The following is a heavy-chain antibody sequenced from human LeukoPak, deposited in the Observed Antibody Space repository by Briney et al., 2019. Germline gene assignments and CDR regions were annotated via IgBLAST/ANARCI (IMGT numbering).Heavy chain of an antibody. CDR2: FDPEDGET. CDR1: GYTLTELS. V-gene: IGHV1-24*01. Sequence: ASVKVSCKVSGYTLTELSMHWVRQAPGKGLEWMGGFDPEDGETIYAQKFQGRVTMTEDTSTDTAYMELSSLRSEDTAVYYCATDFWSGHYAGYWGQGTLVTVSS. D-gene: IGHD3-3*01. CDR3: ATDFWSGHYAGY. J-gene: IGHJ4*02.